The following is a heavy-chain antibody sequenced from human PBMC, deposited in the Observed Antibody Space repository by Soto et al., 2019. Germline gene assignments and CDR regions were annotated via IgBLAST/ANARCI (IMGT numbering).Heavy chain of an antibody. CDR1: GGSMRNSDYY. J-gene: IGHJ6*02. CDR3: AKSRGRVYHWFFYGMDV. CDR2: IYYSGTT. V-gene: IGHV4-30-4*01. Sequence: SETLSLTCTVSGGSMRNSDYYWSWIRQTPGKGLEWIGSIYYSGTTYNNTSLKSPVSISVDTSKNQFYLSVTSVTAADTAVYYCAKSRGRVYHWFFYGMDVWGQGTTVTVSS. D-gene: IGHD1-1*01.